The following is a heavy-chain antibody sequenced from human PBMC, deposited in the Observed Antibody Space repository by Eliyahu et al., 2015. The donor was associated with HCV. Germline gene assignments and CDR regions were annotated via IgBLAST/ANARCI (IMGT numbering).Heavy chain of an antibody. CDR2: MNPNSGXT. Sequence: QVQLVQSGAEVKKPGASVKVSCKASGXTFXSYDINWVRQATGQGLEWMGWMNPNSGXTAYAQNFQGRVTFTRSTSINTAYMELTSLRSEDTAVYYCARTRGVGASADDAFDIWGQGTMVTASS. CDR1: GXTFXSYD. V-gene: IGHV1-8*03. D-gene: IGHD1-26*01. CDR3: ARTRGVGASADDAFDI. J-gene: IGHJ3*02.